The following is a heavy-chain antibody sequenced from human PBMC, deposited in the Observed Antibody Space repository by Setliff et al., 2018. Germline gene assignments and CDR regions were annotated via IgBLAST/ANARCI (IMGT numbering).Heavy chain of an antibody. V-gene: IGHV3-21*06. CDR3: ARDHRCSGYDWRHPVAFDM. J-gene: IGHJ3*02. CDR2: ISKSSSYI. D-gene: IGHD5-12*01. Sequence: GGSLSLSCVGSGFTFNAYSVNWVRQAPGKGLGWVSSISKSSSYIDYADSVKGRFTISRDNAKNSLYLQMNSLRVEDTAVYYCARDHRCSGYDWRHPVAFDMWGQGTLVTVSS. CDR1: GFTFNAYS.